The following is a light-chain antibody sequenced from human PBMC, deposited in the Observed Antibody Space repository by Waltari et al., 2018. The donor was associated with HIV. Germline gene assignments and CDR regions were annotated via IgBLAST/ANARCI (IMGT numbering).Light chain of an antibody. CDR3: QQYGTSPPYT. CDR2: GTS. V-gene: IGKV3-20*01. CDR1: QSVSSRH. Sequence: EVVLTQSPGTLSLSPGERATLSCRASQSVSSRHLAWYQQKPGQAPRRLIYGTSNRATGIPDRFSGSGSGTDFTLTISRLEPGDFAVYFCQQYGTSPPYTFGQGTKLEIK. J-gene: IGKJ2*01.